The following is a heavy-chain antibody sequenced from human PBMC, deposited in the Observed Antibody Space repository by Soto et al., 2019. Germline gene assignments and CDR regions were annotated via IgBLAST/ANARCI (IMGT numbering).Heavy chain of an antibody. CDR2: INGNADNS. D-gene: IGHD6-19*01. Sequence: EVQLAESGGGLVLTGGSLRLSCAASGFSFVSYWMHWVRQVPGEGLAWVSRINGNADNSDYADSVKGRFTISRDNAMNRLYLQMDSLRAYDTGVYYCGRDFRVAVAGSEFDHWGRGTLVTFSS. V-gene: IGHV3-74*01. J-gene: IGHJ4*02. CDR3: GRDFRVAVAGSEFDH. CDR1: GFSFVSYW.